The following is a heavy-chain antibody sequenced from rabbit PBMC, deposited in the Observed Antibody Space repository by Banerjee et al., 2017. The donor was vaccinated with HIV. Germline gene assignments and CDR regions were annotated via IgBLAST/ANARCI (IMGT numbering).Heavy chain of an antibody. D-gene: IGHD2-1*01. CDR3: ARDHSYDDYGDYLAFDL. Sequence: QEQLEESGGDLVKPEGSLTLTCTASGFSFSSRYWICWVRQAPGKGLEWIGCIYTGSGSPYYASWAKGRVTISKTSSTTVPLQMTSLTAADTATYFCARDHSYDDYGDYLAFDLWGQGTLVTVS. J-gene: IGHJ4*01. V-gene: IGHV1S45*01. CDR2: IYTGSGSP. CDR1: GFSFSSRYW.